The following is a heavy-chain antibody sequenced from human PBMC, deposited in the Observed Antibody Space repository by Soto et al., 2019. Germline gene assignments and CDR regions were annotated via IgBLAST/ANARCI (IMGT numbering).Heavy chain of an antibody. CDR1: GFSLSTSGVG. D-gene: IGHD2-15*01. J-gene: IGHJ4*02. CDR2: IYWDDDK. Sequence: QITLKESGPTLVKPTQTLTLTCTFSGFSLSTSGVGVGWIRQPPGKALEWLALIYWDDDKRYSPSLKSRLTITKDTSINQVVLTMTNIDPVDTATYYCAHRPSYCSGGSCYSGFDYWGQGTLVTVSS. V-gene: IGHV2-5*02. CDR3: AHRPSYCSGGSCYSGFDY.